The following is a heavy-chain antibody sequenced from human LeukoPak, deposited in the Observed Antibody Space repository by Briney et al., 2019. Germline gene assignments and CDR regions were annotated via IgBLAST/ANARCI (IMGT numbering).Heavy chain of an antibody. Sequence: PGGSLRLSCTVSGYTVSSNSMSWVRQAPGKGLEWVSFIYSDNTHYSDSVKGRFTISRDNSKNTLYLQMNSLRAEDTAVYYCAKDQIGSGSYTFYYFDYWGQGTLVTVSS. V-gene: IGHV3-53*01. D-gene: IGHD1-26*01. CDR2: IYSDNT. CDR1: GYTVSSNS. CDR3: AKDQIGSGSYTFYYFDY. J-gene: IGHJ4*02.